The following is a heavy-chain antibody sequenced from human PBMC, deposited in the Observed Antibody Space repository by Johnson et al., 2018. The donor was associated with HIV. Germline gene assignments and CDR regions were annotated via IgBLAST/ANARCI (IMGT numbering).Heavy chain of an antibody. CDR3: ARAVAGTWFDI. Sequence: VQLVESGGGLVQPGGSLRLSCAASGFTFSMYDIHWVRQTTGKGLEWVSGIGIAGDTYYIDSVKGRFTISRENAKKSLDLQMNSLRVGDTAVYYCARAVAGTWFDIWGQGTMVTVSS. CDR2: IGIAGDT. D-gene: IGHD6-19*01. J-gene: IGHJ3*02. V-gene: IGHV3-13*01. CDR1: GFTFSMYD.